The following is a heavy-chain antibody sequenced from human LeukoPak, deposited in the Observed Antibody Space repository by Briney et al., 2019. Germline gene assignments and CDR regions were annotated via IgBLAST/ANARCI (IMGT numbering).Heavy chain of an antibody. CDR2: IGGSGSTI. CDR1: GFTFSSYE. J-gene: IGHJ1*01. Sequence: GGSLRLSCVASGFTFSSYEMNWVRQAPGKGLEWVSYIGGSGSTIYYADSVKGRFTISRDNAKNSLYLQMNSLRAEDTAVFYCAKVGSGNYPQYFQHWGQGTLVTVSS. V-gene: IGHV3-48*03. D-gene: IGHD3-10*01. CDR3: AKVGSGNYPQYFQH.